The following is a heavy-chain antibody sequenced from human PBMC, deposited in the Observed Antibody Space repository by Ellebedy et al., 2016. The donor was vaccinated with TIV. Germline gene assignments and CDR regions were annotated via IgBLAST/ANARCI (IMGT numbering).Heavy chain of an antibody. V-gene: IGHV3-9*01. CDR1: GFTFDDYA. CDR3: ARDPVDGDAFDI. J-gene: IGHJ3*02. Sequence: SLKISCAASGFTFDDYAMHWVRQAPGKGLEWVSGISWNSGSIGYADSVKGRFTISRDNAKNSLYLQMNSLRDEDTAVYYCARDPVDGDAFDIWGQGTMVTVSS. CDR2: ISWNSGSI.